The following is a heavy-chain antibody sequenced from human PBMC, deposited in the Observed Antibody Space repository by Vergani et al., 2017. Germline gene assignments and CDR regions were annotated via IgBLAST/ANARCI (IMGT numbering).Heavy chain of an antibody. D-gene: IGHD3-3*01. J-gene: IGHJ4*02. Sequence: VQLVESGGGLVKPGGSLRLSCAASGFTFDDYAMHWVRQAPGKGLEWVSGISWNSGSTSYADSVKGRFTISRDNAKNTLYLQMNSLRAEDTAVYYCARDRAYYDFWSGYFYWGQGTLVTVSS. V-gene: IGHV3-9*01. CDR3: ARDRAYYDFWSGYFY. CDR2: ISWNSGST. CDR1: GFTFDDYA.